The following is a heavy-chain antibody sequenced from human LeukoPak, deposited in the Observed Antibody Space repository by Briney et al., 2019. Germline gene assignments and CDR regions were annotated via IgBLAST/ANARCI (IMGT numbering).Heavy chain of an antibody. D-gene: IGHD3-9*01. CDR3: ARGSNYDILTGYFNSGIDP. CDR2: ISAYNGNT. CDR1: GYTFTSYG. V-gene: IGHV1-18*01. Sequence: GASVKVSCKASGYTFTSYGISWVRQAPGQGLEWMEWISAYNGNTNYAQKLQGRVTMTTDTSTSTAYMELRSLRSDDTAVYYCARGSNYDILTGYFNSGIDPWGQGTLVTVPS. J-gene: IGHJ5*02.